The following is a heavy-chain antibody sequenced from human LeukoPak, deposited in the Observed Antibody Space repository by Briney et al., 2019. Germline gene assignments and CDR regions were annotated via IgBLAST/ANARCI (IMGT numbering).Heavy chain of an antibody. CDR2: IYYSGST. V-gene: IGHV4-59*01. J-gene: IGHJ6*02. CDR1: GGSISSYY. Sequence: SETLSLTCTVSGGSISSYYWSWIRQPPGKGLEWIGYIYYSGSTNYNPSLKSRVTISVDTSKNQFSLKLSSVTAADTAVYYCARVPTVTYYYYYGMDVWGQGATVTVSS. CDR3: ARVPTVTYYYYYGMDV. D-gene: IGHD4-11*01.